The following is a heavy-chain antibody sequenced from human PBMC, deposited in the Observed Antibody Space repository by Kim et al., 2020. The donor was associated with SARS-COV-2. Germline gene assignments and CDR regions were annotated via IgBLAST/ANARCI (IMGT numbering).Heavy chain of an antibody. CDR1: GGSISSGDYY. V-gene: IGHV4-30-4*01. Sequence: SETLSLTCTVSGGSISSGDYYWNWIRQPPGKGLEWIGYIYYSGSTYYNPSLKSRVTISIDTSKIQFSLKLSSVTAADTAVYYCARGYYSSGYRLDYWGQGTLVTVSS. CDR3: ARGYYSSGYRLDY. CDR2: IYYSGST. D-gene: IGHD3-22*01. J-gene: IGHJ4*02.